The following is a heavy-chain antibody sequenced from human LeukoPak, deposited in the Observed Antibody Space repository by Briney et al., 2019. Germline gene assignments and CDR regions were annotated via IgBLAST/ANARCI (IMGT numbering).Heavy chain of an antibody. D-gene: IGHD3-3*01. Sequence: AGGSLRLSCAASGFTFSSYGMSWVRQAPGKGLEWVSAISGVDHITYYADSVKGRFTISRDISKNTLYLQMNSLRVEDTAVYYCAKRDTIFGVWGELDPWGQGTLVIVSS. CDR1: GFTFSSYG. V-gene: IGHV3-23*01. J-gene: IGHJ5*02. CDR3: AKRDTIFGVWGELDP. CDR2: ISGVDHIT.